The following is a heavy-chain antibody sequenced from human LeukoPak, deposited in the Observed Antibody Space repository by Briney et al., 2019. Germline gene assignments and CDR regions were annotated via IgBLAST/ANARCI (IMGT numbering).Heavy chain of an antibody. CDR3: AKDRDSREWYKDAFHI. V-gene: IGHV3-23*01. J-gene: IGHJ3*02. CDR1: GFTFSSSA. CDR2: ITGYGGNT. Sequence: TGGSLRLSCSASGFTFSSSAMGSVRQAPGRGLEMVSAITGYGGNTYYTGSVKGRQTISRDNSKNTLYLQMTTLRVQDTPLYDCAKDRDSREWYKDAFHILGLGTMVTVSS. D-gene: IGHD3-22*01.